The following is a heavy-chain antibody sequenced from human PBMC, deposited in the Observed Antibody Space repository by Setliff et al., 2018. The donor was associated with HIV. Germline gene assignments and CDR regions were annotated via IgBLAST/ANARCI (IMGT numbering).Heavy chain of an antibody. V-gene: IGHV4-34*01. CDR1: GGSFSGYY. D-gene: IGHD3-10*01. CDR2: INHRGST. J-gene: IGHJ4*02. CDR3: AIYYYGSGTYYNGPYYFDY. Sequence: PSETLSLTCAVYGGSFSGYYWSWIRQPPGKGLEWIGEINHRGSTNYNPSLKSRVTISVDTSKNQFSLKLSSVTAADTAVYYCAIYYYGSGTYYNGPYYFDYWGQGTLVTVSS.